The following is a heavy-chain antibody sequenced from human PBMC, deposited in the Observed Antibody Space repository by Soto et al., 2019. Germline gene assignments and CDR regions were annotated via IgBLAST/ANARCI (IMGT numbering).Heavy chain of an antibody. J-gene: IGHJ5*02. CDR2: ISWNSGSI. CDR3: AKDAYCSSTSFYSPTYNWFDP. CDR1: GFTFDDYA. D-gene: IGHD2-2*01. Sequence: GGSLRLSCAASGFTFDDYAMHWVRQAPGKGLEWVSGISWNSGSIGYADSVKGRFTISRDNAKNSLYLQMNSLRAEDTALYYCAKDAYCSSTSFYSPTYNWFDPWGQGTLVTVSS. V-gene: IGHV3-9*01.